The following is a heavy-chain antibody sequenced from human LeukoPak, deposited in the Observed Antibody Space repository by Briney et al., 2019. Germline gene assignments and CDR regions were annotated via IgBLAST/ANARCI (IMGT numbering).Heavy chain of an antibody. CDR2: INHNGTEK. V-gene: IGHV3-7*01. CDR1: GFTLSNYW. J-gene: IGHJ4*02. CDR3: ARWATSFDL. Sequence: GGSLRLSCAASGFTLSNYWMSWVRQAPGKGLEWVANINHNGTEKYYVDSVTGRSAISRDNANNSLYLQMNSLRVEDTAVYYCARWATSFDLWGQGTLVTVSS. D-gene: IGHD6-6*01.